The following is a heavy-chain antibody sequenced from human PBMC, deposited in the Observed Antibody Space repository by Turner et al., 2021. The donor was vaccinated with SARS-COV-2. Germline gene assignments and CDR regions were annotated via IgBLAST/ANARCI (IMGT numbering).Heavy chain of an antibody. J-gene: IGHJ6*02. CDR2: ISYSGST. V-gene: IGHV4-39*01. D-gene: IGHD2-2*01. Sequence: QLQLQESGPGLVKPSETLSLTCTVPGGSISSSSYYWGWIRQPPGKGLEWIGSISYSGSTYYNPSLKSRVTISVDTSKNQFSLKLSSVTAADTAVYYCARQRLVVVPAAIINGMDVWGLGTTVTVSS. CDR3: ARQRLVVVPAAIINGMDV. CDR1: GGSISSSSYY.